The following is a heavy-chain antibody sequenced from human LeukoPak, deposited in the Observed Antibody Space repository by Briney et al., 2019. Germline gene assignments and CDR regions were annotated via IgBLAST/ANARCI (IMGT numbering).Heavy chain of an antibody. CDR1: GGSFSYYY. CDR3: ANPARDFADSGAITW. D-gene: IGHD4-17*01. V-gene: IGHV4-34*01. Sequence: SETLSLTCAVYGGSFSYYYWSWIRQPPAKGLEWIGEINHSGITNYNPSLKSRVTISADTSKNQFSLKLTSVTAADSAVYYCANPARDFADSGAITWWGQGTLVTVSS. J-gene: IGHJ4*02. CDR2: INHSGIT.